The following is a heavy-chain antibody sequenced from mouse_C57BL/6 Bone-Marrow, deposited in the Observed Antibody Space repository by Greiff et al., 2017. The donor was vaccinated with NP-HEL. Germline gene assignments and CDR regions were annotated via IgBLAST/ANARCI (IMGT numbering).Heavy chain of an antibody. Sequence: VQLQQSGPELVKPGASVKMSCKASGYTFTDYYMHWVKQKPGKGLEWIGEIYPGSGNTYYNEKFKGKATLTADTSSSTPYMQLSSLTSEDSAVYFCARPGGYDYWGQGTTLTVSS. D-gene: IGHD2-2*01. CDR1: YTFTDYYM. CDR2: YPGSGNTY. V-gene: IGHV1-83*01. J-gene: IGHJ2*01. CDR3: RPGGYDY.